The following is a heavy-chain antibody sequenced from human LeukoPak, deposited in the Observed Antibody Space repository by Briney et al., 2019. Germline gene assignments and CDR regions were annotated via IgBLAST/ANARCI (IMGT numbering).Heavy chain of an antibody. CDR1: GFTFRNYW. J-gene: IGHJ4*02. V-gene: IGHV3-7*01. Sequence: GGSLRLSWAASGFTFRNYWMSWVRQAPGKGLEWVANIKQDGSEKYYVDSVKGRFTISRDNAKNSLYLQMNSLRTDDTAVYFCEREGPFDFWGQGTLVTVSS. CDR3: EREGPFDF. CDR2: IKQDGSEK.